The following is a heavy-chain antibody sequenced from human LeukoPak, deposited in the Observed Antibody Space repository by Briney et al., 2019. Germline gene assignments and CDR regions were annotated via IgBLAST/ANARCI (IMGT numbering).Heavy chain of an antibody. CDR3: ARTPPLWFGES. J-gene: IGHJ4*02. V-gene: IGHV4-4*07. D-gene: IGHD3-10*01. CDR2: IYTSGST. CDR1: GGSISYY. Sequence: SETLSLTCTVSGGSISYYWSWIRQPAGKGLEWIGRIYTSGSTNYNPSLKNRVTISVDTSKNQFSLKLSSVTAADTAVYYCARTPPLWFGESWGQGTLVTVSS.